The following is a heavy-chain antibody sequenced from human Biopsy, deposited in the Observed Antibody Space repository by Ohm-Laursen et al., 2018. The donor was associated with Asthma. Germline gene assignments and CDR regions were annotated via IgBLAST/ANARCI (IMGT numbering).Heavy chain of an antibody. D-gene: IGHD3-10*01. V-gene: IGHV1-18*01. J-gene: IGHJ6*02. CDR2: ISVYNGNT. CDR3: ARAVDYSHYYGIDV. CDR1: GYTFNSAG. Sequence: ASVKVSCKTSGYTFNSAGITWARQAPGQGLEWMGWISVYNGNTKVAQKLQDRVTVITDTSTSTAYMELRSLRSADTAVYFCARAVDYSHYYGIDVWGQGTTVTVS.